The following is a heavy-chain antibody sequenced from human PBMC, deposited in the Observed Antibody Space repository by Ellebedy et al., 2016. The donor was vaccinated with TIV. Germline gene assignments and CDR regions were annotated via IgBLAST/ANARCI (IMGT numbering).Heavy chain of an antibody. J-gene: IGHJ6*02. CDR1: GFNFNDYQ. V-gene: IGHV3-11*06. Sequence: GGSLRLSCAASGFNFNDYQMSWIRQAPGKGLEWASYISSSSSSTDYADSVKGRFTISRDNAKNSLYLQMNSLRVEDTAVYFCARDRRMRIGADGMRYYYAMDVWGQGTTVIVSS. CDR3: ARDRRMRIGADGMRYYYAMDV. CDR2: ISSSSSST. D-gene: IGHD6-13*01.